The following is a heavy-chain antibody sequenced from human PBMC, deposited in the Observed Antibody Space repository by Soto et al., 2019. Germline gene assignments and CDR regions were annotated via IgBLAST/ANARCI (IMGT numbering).Heavy chain of an antibody. D-gene: IGHD2-21*02. V-gene: IGHV1-46*03. Sequence: ASVKVSCKASGNTFRNYYIHWVRQAPGQGLEWMGTINPSGGHTTYAQKFLGRVTMTRDTSTSTLYMELTSLRSEDTAVYYCARGGHVVVVTAAFDYWGQGTLVTVSS. CDR2: INPSGGHT. CDR1: GNTFRNYY. J-gene: IGHJ4*02. CDR3: ARGGHVVVVTAAFDY.